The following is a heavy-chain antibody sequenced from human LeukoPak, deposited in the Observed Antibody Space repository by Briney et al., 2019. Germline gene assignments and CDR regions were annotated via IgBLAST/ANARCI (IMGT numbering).Heavy chain of an antibody. V-gene: IGHV3-7*01. CDR1: GFTFSRSW. Sequence: GGSLRLSCAASGFTFSRSWMSWVRQAPGKGLVWVASIKQDGSEEYYVDSLKGLFTISRDNAKNSLYLQMNSLRAEDTAVYYCARSYYWGQGTLVTVSS. CDR2: IKQDGSEE. J-gene: IGHJ4*02. CDR3: ARSYY.